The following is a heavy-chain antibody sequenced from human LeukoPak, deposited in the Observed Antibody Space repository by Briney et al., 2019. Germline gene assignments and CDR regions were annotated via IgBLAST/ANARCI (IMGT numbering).Heavy chain of an antibody. CDR3: ARLRLGELSLYYFDY. Sequence: GGSLRLSCAASGFTFNNYWVTWVRQAPGKGLEWVSYISSSGSTIYYADSVKGRFTISRDNARNSLYLQMNSLRAEDTAVYYCARLRLGELSLYYFDYWGQGTLVTVSS. J-gene: IGHJ4*02. CDR2: ISSSGSTI. D-gene: IGHD3-16*02. V-gene: IGHV3-11*01. CDR1: GFTFNNYW.